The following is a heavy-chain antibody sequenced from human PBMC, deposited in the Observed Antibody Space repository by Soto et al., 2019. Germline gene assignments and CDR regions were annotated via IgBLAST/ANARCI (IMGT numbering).Heavy chain of an antibody. J-gene: IGHJ3*02. CDR2: IIPIFGTA. CDR1: GGTFSSYA. Sequence: SVKVSCKASGGTFSSYAISWVRQAPGQGLEWMGGIIPIFGTANYAQKLQGRVTMTTDTSTSTAYMELRSLRSDDTAVYYCARTLPYYDSRGQRADAFDIWGQGTMVTVSS. V-gene: IGHV1-69*05. CDR3: ARTLPYYDSRGQRADAFDI. D-gene: IGHD3-22*01.